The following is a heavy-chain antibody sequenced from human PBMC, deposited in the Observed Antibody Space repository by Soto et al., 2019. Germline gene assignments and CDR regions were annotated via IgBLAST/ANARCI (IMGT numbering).Heavy chain of an antibody. Sequence: SGGSLRLSCEASGFTFSSYGMHWVRQAPGKGLEWVAVIWYDGSDKYYGDSVKGRFIISRDNSKSTVYLQLNSLRAEDTAMYYCAKKGYDSSGQYSYYFDYWGQGTLVTVSS. D-gene: IGHD3-22*01. J-gene: IGHJ4*02. CDR3: AKKGYDSSGQYSYYFDY. V-gene: IGHV3-30*02. CDR2: IWYDGSDK. CDR1: GFTFSSYG.